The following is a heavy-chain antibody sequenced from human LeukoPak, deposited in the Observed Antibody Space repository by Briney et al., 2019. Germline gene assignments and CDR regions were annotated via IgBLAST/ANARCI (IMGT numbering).Heavy chain of an antibody. D-gene: IGHD3-22*01. CDR1: GFIFSSYA. Sequence: GGSLRLSCAASGFIFSSYAMNWVRQAPGKGLEWVSAISGSGGSTYYADSVKGRFTISRDNSKNTLYLQMNSLTAEDTAVYYCAKDAQGGYDSSGYPDYFDYWGQGTLVTVSS. CDR2: ISGSGGST. J-gene: IGHJ4*02. V-gene: IGHV3-23*01. CDR3: AKDAQGGYDSSGYPDYFDY.